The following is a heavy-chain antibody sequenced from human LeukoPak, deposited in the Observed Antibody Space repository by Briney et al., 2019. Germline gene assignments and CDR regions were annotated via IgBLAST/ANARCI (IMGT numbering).Heavy chain of an antibody. D-gene: IGHD3-16*01. CDR3: TRQITVPNWFDP. Sequence: GGSLRLSCAASGFTFSSYAMSWVRQAPGKGLEWVSIIYSGGGTYYADSVKGRFTISRDNSKNTLYLQMSSLRAEDTAVYYCTRQITVPNWFDPWGQGTLVTVSS. V-gene: IGHV3-66*04. J-gene: IGHJ5*02. CDR1: GFTFSSYA. CDR2: IYSGGGT.